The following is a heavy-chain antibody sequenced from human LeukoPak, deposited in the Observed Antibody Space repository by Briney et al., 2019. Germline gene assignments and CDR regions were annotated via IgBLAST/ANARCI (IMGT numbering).Heavy chain of an antibody. Sequence: ASAKVSCKASGYTFTGYYMHWVRQAPGQGLEWMGRINPNSGGTNYAQKFQGRVTMTRDTSISTAYMELSRLRSDDTAVYYCARDTTMVRGVIKRARFDYWGQGTLVTVSS. CDR3: ARDTTMVRGVIKRARFDY. CDR1: GYTFTGYY. D-gene: IGHD3-10*01. V-gene: IGHV1-2*06. CDR2: INPNSGGT. J-gene: IGHJ4*02.